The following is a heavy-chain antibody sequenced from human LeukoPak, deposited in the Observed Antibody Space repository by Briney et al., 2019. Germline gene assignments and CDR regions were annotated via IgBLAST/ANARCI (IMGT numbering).Heavy chain of an antibody. D-gene: IGHD1-26*01. CDR3: AKEIVGAPTPGAY. J-gene: IGHJ4*02. V-gene: IGHV4-34*01. CDR1: GRSFSGYY. Sequence: PSETLSLTCAVYGRSFSGYYWTWIRQPPGEGLEWIGEINQSGNTNYNPSLKSRVTISVDTSKNQIALQLTSVTAADTAVYYCAKEIVGAPTPGAYWGQGILVTVSS. CDR2: INQSGNT.